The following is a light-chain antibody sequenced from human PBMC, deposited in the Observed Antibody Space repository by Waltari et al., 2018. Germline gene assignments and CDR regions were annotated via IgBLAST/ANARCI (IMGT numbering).Light chain of an antibody. CDR2: DAF. J-gene: IGKJ4*01. Sequence: EIVLTQSPATLSLSAGERATLSCRASQIVGPNLAWYQKRPGQAPRLLIYDAFDRAAGVPARFSGSSSGVEFTLTISSLEPEDSGVYFCQQRYKWPHSFGGGTKVEI. CDR1: QIVGPN. V-gene: IGKV3-11*01. CDR3: QQRYKWPHS.